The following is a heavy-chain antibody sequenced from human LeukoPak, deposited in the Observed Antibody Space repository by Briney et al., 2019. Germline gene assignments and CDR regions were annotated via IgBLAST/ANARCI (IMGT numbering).Heavy chain of an antibody. V-gene: IGHV3-7*04. CDR1: GFTFRRYW. J-gene: IGHJ4*02. D-gene: IGHD3-10*01. Sequence: PGGSLRLSCAASGFTFRRYWMSWARQASGKGLEWVANIKQDGSEKYYVDSVKGRFTISRDNAKNSLYLQMNSLRAEDTAVYYCVRLGENYWGQGTLVTVSS. CDR3: VRLGENY. CDR2: IKQDGSEK.